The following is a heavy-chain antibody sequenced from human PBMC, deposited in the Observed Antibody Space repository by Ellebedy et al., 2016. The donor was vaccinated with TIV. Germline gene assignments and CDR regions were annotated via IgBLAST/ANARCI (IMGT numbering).Heavy chain of an antibody. CDR1: GFTFSSYR. V-gene: IGHV3-74*01. CDR3: IRDGGWEVA. J-gene: IGHJ5*02. Sequence: PGGSLRLSCAASGFTFSSYRMSWVRQGPGKGLAWVARLNSDGSTSDYAESVKGLFTISRDNARNTLYLQMKGLRVEDTAVYYCIRDGGWEVAWGQGTLVTVSS. CDR2: LNSDGSTS. D-gene: IGHD3-16*01.